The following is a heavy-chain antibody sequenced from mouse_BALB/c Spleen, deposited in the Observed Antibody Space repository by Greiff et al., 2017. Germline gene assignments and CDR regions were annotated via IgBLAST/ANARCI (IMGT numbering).Heavy chain of an antibody. CDR1: GFTFSSYG. CDR2: INSNGGST. D-gene: IGHD1-1*01. Sequence: EVQLVESGGGLVQPGGSLKLSCAASGFTFSSYGMSWVRQTPDKRLELVATINSNGGSTYYPDSVKGRFTISRDNAKNTLYLQMSSLKSEDTAMYYCARDDYGSSYLWFAYWGQGTLVTVSA. J-gene: IGHJ3*01. V-gene: IGHV5-6-3*01. CDR3: ARDDYGSSYLWFAY.